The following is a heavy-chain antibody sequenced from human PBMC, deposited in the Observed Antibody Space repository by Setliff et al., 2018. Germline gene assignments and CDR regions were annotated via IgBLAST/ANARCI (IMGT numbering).Heavy chain of an antibody. Sequence: PSETLSLTCTVSGGSISSSSYYWGWIRQPPGKGLEWFGTIDYSGSTYYNPSPKSRVTISMDTSKNHFSPRLSSVTAADTAVHYCVRQPRTYVAAGPPFEYWGQGTLVTVSS. V-gene: IGHV4-39*01. CDR2: IDYSGST. J-gene: IGHJ4*02. CDR1: GGSISSSSYY. D-gene: IGHD6-19*01. CDR3: VRQPRTYVAAGPPFEY.